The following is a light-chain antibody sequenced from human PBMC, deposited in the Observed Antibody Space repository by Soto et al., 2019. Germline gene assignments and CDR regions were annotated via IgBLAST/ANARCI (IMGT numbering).Light chain of an antibody. Sequence: EIVMTQSPATLSVSPGERATLSCRASQSVSSNLAWYQQKPGQAPRLLMYGVSTRATGIPARFSGSGSGTEFTLTISSLQSEDFAVYYCQQYNNWPRTFGQGTKVDI. CDR2: GVS. V-gene: IGKV3-15*01. CDR3: QQYNNWPRT. J-gene: IGKJ1*01. CDR1: QSVSSN.